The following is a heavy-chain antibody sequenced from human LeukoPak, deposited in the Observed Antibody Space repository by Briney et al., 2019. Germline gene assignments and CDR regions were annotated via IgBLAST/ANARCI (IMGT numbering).Heavy chain of an antibody. J-gene: IGHJ1*01. CDR2: ISAYNGYK. V-gene: IGHV1-18*01. CDR3: VRGDCSGVSCYLPEYFRH. D-gene: IGHD2-15*01. Sequence: ASVKVSCKASGYTLTSFSISWVRQAPGHGLEWMGWISAYNGYKDYAQKLQGRVTMTTETSTNTAYMELRSLRSDYTAVYYCVRGDCSGVSCYLPEYFRHWGQGTLVTVSS. CDR1: GYTLTSFS.